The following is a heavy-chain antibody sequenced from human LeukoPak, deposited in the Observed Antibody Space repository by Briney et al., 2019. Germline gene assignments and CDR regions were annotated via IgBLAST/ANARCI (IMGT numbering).Heavy chain of an antibody. CDR2: IYYSGST. Sequence: SETLSLTCAVSGGSISSGGYSWSWIRQPPGKGLEWIGYIYYSGSTNYNPSLKSRVTISVDTSKNQFSLKLSSVTAADTAVYYCARDSRISADAFDIWGQGTMVTVSS. CDR1: GGSISSGGYS. D-gene: IGHD2-15*01. J-gene: IGHJ3*02. V-gene: IGHV4-61*08. CDR3: ARDSRISADAFDI.